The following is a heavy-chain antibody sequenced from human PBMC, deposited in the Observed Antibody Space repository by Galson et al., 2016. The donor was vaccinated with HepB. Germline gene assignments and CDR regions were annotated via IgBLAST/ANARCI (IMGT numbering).Heavy chain of an antibody. V-gene: IGHV3-33*01. J-gene: IGHJ4*02. Sequence: SLRLSCAASGFTFSSYGMHWVRQAPGKGLEWVVVIWYDGSNKYYADSVKGRFTISRDSSKNTLYVQMNSLRAEDTAVYYCARDDFGDSIDYWGQGTLVTVSS. D-gene: IGHD4-17*01. CDR1: GFTFSSYG. CDR3: ARDDFGDSIDY. CDR2: IWYDGSNK.